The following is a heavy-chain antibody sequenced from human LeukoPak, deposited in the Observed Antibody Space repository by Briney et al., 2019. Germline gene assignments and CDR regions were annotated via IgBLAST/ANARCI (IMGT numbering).Heavy chain of an antibody. V-gene: IGHV3-21*01. CDR2: ISSSSSYM. CDR3: AKDVSWNWFDP. D-gene: IGHD3-16*01. J-gene: IGHJ5*02. CDR1: GFTFSSYS. Sequence: GGSLRLSCAASGFTFSSYSMNWVRQAPGKGLEWVSSISSSSSYMYYADSVKGRFTISRDNSKNTLYLQMNTLRAEDTAVYYCAKDVSWNWFDPWGQGTLVTVSS.